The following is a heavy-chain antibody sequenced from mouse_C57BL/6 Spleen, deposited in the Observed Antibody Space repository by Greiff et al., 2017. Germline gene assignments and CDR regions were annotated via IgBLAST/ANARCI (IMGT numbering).Heavy chain of an antibody. Sequence: VQLQQSGAELARPGASVKMSCKASGYTFTSYTMHWVQQRPGQGLEWIGYINPSSGYTKYNQKFKDKATLTADKSSSTAYMQLSSLTSEDSAVYYCARGIYYDYDDAMDYWGQGTSVTVSS. CDR2: INPSSGYT. CDR3: ARGIYYDYDDAMDY. V-gene: IGHV1-4*01. J-gene: IGHJ4*01. D-gene: IGHD2-4*01. CDR1: GYTFTSYT.